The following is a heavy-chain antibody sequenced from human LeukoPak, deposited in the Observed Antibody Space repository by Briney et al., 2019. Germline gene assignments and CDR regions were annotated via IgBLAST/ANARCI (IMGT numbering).Heavy chain of an antibody. CDR2: ISGSGGST. J-gene: IGHJ4*02. CDR1: GFTFSSYS. Sequence: GGSLRFSCAASGFTFSSYSMNWVRQAPGKGLEWVSAISGSGGSTYYADSVKGRFTISRDNSKNTLYLQMNSLRAEDTAVYYCAKGAMYYYDSSGYATLGGDYWGQGTLVTVSS. V-gene: IGHV3-23*01. D-gene: IGHD3-22*01. CDR3: AKGAMYYYDSSGYATLGGDY.